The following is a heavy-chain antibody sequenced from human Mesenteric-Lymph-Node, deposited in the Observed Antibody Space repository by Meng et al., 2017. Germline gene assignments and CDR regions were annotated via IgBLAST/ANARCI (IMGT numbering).Heavy chain of an antibody. CDR3: ARDGAIWFGELGAMDY. J-gene: IGHJ4*02. CDR2: TYYSGIT. V-gene: IGHV4-39*07. CDR1: GGSISSSSYY. Sequence: SETLSLTCTVSGGSISSSSYYWGWIRQPPGRGLEWIGSTYYSGITSYNPSLKSRVTISVDTSKNQFSLKLSSVTAADTALYYCARDGAIWFGELGAMDYWGQGKLVNGAS. D-gene: IGHD3-10*01.